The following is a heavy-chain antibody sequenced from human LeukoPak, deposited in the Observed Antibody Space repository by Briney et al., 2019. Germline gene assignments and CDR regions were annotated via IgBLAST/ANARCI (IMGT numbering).Heavy chain of an antibody. CDR2: INPNSGGT. D-gene: IGHD3-10*01. J-gene: IGHJ4*02. CDR1: GYTFTGYY. V-gene: IGHV1-2*02. CDR3: ARGWFGELLNDY. Sequence: GASVKVSCKASGYTFTGYYMYWVRQPPGQGLEWMGRINPNSGGTNYAQKFQGRVTMTRDTSISTAYMELSRLRSDDTAVYYCARGWFGELLNDYWGQGTLVTVSS.